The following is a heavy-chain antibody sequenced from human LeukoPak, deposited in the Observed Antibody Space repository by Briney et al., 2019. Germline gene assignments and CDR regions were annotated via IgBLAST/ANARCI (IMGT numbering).Heavy chain of an antibody. CDR2: INPSGGST. D-gene: IGHD3-16*01. CDR3: ARDISYVRSGGGWFDP. Sequence: ASVKVSCKASGYTFTSYYMHWLRQAPGQGLEWMGIINPSGGSTSYAQKFQGRVTMTRDTSTSTVYMELSSLRSEDTAVYYCARDISYVRSGGGWFDPWGQGTLVTVSS. J-gene: IGHJ5*02. CDR1: GYTFTSYY. V-gene: IGHV1-46*03.